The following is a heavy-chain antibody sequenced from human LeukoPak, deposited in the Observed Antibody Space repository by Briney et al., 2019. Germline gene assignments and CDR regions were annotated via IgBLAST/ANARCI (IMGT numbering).Heavy chain of an antibody. D-gene: IGHD3-9*01. CDR1: GFTFSDYY. CDR2: ISGSGGST. CDR3: AKEGTYDILTGYYEAGYFDY. J-gene: IGHJ4*02. Sequence: GGSLRLSCAASGFTFSDYYMSWIRQAPGKGLEWVSAISGSGGSTYYADSVKGRFTISRDNSKNTLYLQMNSLRAEDAAVYYCAKEGTYDILTGYYEAGYFDYWGQGTLVTVSS. V-gene: IGHV3-23*01.